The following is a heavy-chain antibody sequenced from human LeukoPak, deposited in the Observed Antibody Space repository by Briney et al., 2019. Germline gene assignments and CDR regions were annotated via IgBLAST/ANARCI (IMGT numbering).Heavy chain of an antibody. D-gene: IGHD6-13*01. CDR2: ISGYNGNT. CDR1: GYTFTSYG. V-gene: IGHV1-18*01. J-gene: IGHJ4*02. Sequence: ASLKVSCKASGYTFTSYGISWVRQAPGQGLEWMGWISGYNGNTNYAQKLQGRVTMTTDTSTNTAYMELRSLRSDDTAVYYCAREQQLVQYYWGQGTLVTVSS. CDR3: AREQQLVQYY.